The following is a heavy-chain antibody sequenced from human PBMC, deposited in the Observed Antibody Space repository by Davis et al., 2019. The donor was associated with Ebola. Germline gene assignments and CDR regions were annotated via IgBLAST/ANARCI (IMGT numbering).Heavy chain of an antibody. Sequence: GESLKISCTGSGYRFTTNWIAWVRQMPGKGLEWMGIIYPSDSDTRYSPSFQGQVTISADESINTAYRQWTSLKASDPAMYYCARKPGRALDYWGQGTLVTVSS. CDR2: IYPSDSDT. CDR1: GYRFTTNW. J-gene: IGHJ4*02. V-gene: IGHV5-51*01. D-gene: IGHD1-14*01. CDR3: ARKPGRALDY.